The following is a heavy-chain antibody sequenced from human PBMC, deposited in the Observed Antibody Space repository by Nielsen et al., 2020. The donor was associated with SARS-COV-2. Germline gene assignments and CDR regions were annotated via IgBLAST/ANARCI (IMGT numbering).Heavy chain of an antibody. CDR1: GGSISSGGSS. V-gene: IGHV4-31*03. Sequence: SETLSLTCSVSGGSISSGGSSWSWIRQHPGKGLEWIASRHYNGNTYYNPSLHRPMISVDTSKNEFSLRLTSVTAADTALYYCARGAGWFDPWGQGTRVTVSS. CDR3: ARGAGWFDP. D-gene: IGHD6-19*01. J-gene: IGHJ5*02. CDR2: RHYNGNT.